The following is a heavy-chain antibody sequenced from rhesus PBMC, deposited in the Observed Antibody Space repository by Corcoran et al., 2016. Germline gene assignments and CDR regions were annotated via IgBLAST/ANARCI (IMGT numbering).Heavy chain of an antibody. Sequence: EVQLVETGGGLVQPGGSLKLSCAASGFTFSSYGMSWVRQAPGKGLEGVSAINSGGGSTYYAGSVKGLCTMSRDNSMNTVYLQMNSLRVEDTAVYYCAKVGYSGSRDRFDFWGQGLRVTVSS. V-gene: IGHV3S5*01. CDR3: AKVGYSGSRDRFDF. D-gene: IGHD6-25*01. CDR1: GFTFSSYG. J-gene: IGHJ3*01. CDR2: INSGGGST.